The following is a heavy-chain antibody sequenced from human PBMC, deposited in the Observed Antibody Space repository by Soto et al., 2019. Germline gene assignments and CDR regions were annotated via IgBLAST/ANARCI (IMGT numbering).Heavy chain of an antibody. D-gene: IGHD2-15*01. CDR3: ARGPGGPDGPGDY. J-gene: IGHJ4*02. CDR2: IHAGNGNT. V-gene: IGHV1-3*01. Sequence: QVQLVQSGAEVKKPGASVKVSCKASGYTFTSYAMHWVRQAPGQRLEWMGWIHAGNGNTKYSQKFQGRVTITRDTSASTAYMELSRRRSEDTAVYYCARGPGGPDGPGDYWGQGTLVTVSS. CDR1: GYTFTSYA.